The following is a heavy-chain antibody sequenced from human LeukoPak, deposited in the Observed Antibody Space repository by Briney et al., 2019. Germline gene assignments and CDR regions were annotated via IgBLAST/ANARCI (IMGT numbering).Heavy chain of an antibody. CDR3: ARRANCSGGSCYGRTHYFDY. CDR1: GGSFSGYY. J-gene: IGHJ4*02. CDR2: INHSGST. D-gene: IGHD2-15*01. Sequence: PSETLSLTCAVYGGSFSGYYWSWIRQPPGKGLEWIGEINHSGSTNYNPSLKSRVTISVDTSKNQFSLKLSSVTAADTAVYYCARRANCSGGSCYGRTHYFDYWGQGTLVTVSS. V-gene: IGHV4-34*01.